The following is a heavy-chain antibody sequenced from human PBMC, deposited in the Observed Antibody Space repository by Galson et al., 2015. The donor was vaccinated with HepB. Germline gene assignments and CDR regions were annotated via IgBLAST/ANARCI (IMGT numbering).Heavy chain of an antibody. V-gene: IGHV3-21*01. J-gene: IGHJ3*02. CDR2: ISSSSSYI. CDR1: GFTFSSYS. Sequence: SLRLSCAASGFTFSSYSMNWVRQAPGKGLEWVSSISSSSSYIYYADSVKGRFTISRDNAKNSLYLLMNSLRAEDTAVYYCARDISPDTAMGSHAFDIWGQGTMVTVSS. CDR3: ARDISPDTAMGSHAFDI. D-gene: IGHD5-18*01.